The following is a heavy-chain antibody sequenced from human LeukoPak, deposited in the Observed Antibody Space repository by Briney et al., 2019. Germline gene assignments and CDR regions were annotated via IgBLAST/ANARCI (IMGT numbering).Heavy chain of an antibody. CDR2: MNPNSGNT. CDR1: GYTFTSYD. D-gene: IGHD2-2*02. V-gene: IGHV1-8*03. J-gene: IGHJ5*02. CDR3: ARGGIYCSSTSCYTWGSWFDP. Sequence: ASVTVSCKASGYTFTSYDINWVRQATGQGLEWMGWMNPNSGNTGYAQKFQGRVTITRNTSISTAYMELSSLRSEDTAVYYCARGGIYCSSTSCYTWGSWFDPWGQGTLVTVSS.